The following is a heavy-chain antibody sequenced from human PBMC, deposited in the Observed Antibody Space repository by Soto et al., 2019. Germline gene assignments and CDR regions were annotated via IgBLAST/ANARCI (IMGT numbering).Heavy chain of an antibody. Sequence: SETLSLTCTVSGGSVSSSDYYWGWIRQPPGKGLEWIGSIHYSGSTYYNPSLKSRVTISVDMSKNQFSLKLSSVSAADTAVYYCARQAWEYVYSFDDWGQGTLVTVSS. CDR1: GGSVSSSDYY. CDR3: ARQAWEYVYSFDD. D-gene: IGHD1-26*01. V-gene: IGHV4-39*01. J-gene: IGHJ4*02. CDR2: IHYSGST.